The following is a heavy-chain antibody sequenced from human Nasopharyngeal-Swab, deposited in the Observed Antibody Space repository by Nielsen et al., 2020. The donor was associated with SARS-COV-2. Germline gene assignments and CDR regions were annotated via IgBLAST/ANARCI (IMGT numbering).Heavy chain of an antibody. J-gene: IGHJ4*02. CDR1: GFTFTRYG. D-gene: IGHD3-3*01. CDR2: ISAYNGNT. CDR3: ARASYDFWNHDGDY. V-gene: IGHV1-18*01. Sequence: GSVEVSFQGSGFTFTRYGISWGRQAPGQGLEWMGWISAYNGNTNYAQKLQGRVTMTTDTSTSTAYMELRSLRSDDTAVYYCARASYDFWNHDGDYWGQGTLVTVSS.